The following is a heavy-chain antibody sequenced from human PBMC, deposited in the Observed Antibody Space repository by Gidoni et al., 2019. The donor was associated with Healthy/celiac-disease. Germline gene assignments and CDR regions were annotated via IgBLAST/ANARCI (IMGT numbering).Heavy chain of an antibody. CDR2: IWYDGRNK. CDR3: ARGCRPYYYGMDV. Sequence: QVQLVVSGGGVVQHGRSLRLSCAASGFTFSSYGMHWVRQAPGKGLGWVAVIWYDGRNKDYADSVKGRFTISRDNSKNTLYLQMNSLRAEDTNVYYCARGCRPYYYGMDVWGQGTTVTVSS. J-gene: IGHJ6*02. V-gene: IGHV3-33*01. D-gene: IGHD2-2*01. CDR1: GFTFSSYG.